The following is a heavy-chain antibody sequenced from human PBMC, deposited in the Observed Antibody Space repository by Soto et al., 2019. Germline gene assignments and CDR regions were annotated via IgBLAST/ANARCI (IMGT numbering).Heavy chain of an antibody. CDR3: AKGSRTVRGIGYFDS. CDR2: ITWDSSIT. Sequence: EVQLVDSGGGLVQPGGSLRLSCAASGFTFDDYAMHWVRQAPGKGLEWVSGITWDSSITAYADSVKGRFTISRDNAKNSLYLQMNSLGAEDTALYYCAKGSRTVRGIGYFDSWGQGTLVAVSS. CDR1: GFTFDDYA. V-gene: IGHV3-9*01. J-gene: IGHJ4*02. D-gene: IGHD3-10*01.